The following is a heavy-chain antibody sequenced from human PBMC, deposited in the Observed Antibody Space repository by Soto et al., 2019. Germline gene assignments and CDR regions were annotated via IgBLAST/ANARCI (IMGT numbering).Heavy chain of an antibody. D-gene: IGHD2-21*02. V-gene: IGHV3-48*02. CDR1: GFTFSSYS. CDR3: AGGWVATVFGDT. CDR2: ISGSSGTI. Sequence: EVQLVESGGGLVQPGGSLRVSCAASGFTFSSYSMNWVRQAPGKGLDLLSYISGSSGTIYYAASVKGRFIISRDNAKNSLYLPMVSLRDDDTAVYSRAGGWVATVFGDTGGQGPLVTVSS. J-gene: IGHJ5*02.